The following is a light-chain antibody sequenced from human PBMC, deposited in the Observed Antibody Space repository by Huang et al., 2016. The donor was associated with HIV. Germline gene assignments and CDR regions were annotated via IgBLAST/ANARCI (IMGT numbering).Light chain of an antibody. J-gene: IGKJ2*01. Sequence: EIVLTQSPATLSLSPGERAHLSCRASQSISNHLAWYQQKLGQAPRLLMYDAYNRATGIPARFSGSGSGTDFTLTISSLEPEDFAVYYCQQRSNWPPYTFGQGTKVEIK. CDR2: DAY. V-gene: IGKV3-11*01. CDR3: QQRSNWPPYT. CDR1: QSISNH.